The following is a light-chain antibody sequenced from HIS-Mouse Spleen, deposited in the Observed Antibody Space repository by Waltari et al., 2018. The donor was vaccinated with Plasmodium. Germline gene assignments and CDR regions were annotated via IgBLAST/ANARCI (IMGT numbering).Light chain of an antibody. CDR2: DGS. CDR3: QQYDNLPIT. V-gene: IGKV1-33*01. CDR1: QDISNY. J-gene: IGKJ5*01. Sequence: DIQMTQSPSSLSASVGDRVTITCQASQDISNYLNWYQQKPRKAPKLLNDDGSNLETGGPSRFSGSGSGTDFTFTISSLQPEDIATYYCQQYDNLPITFGQGTRLEIK.